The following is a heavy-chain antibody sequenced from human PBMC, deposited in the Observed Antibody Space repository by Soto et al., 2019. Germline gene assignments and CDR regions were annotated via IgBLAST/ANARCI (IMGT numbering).Heavy chain of an antibody. CDR2: IFPGDSDT. CDR1: GYSFTSCW. V-gene: IGHV5-51*01. D-gene: IGHD6-19*01. CDR3: ARRTSIAVALDY. J-gene: IGHJ4*02. Sequence: VESLKISCKGSGYSFTSCWIGWVRQMPGKGLEWMGIIFPGDSDTRYSPSFQGQVTISADKSISTAYLQWSSLKASDTAMYYCARRTSIAVALDYWGKGTLVTVSS.